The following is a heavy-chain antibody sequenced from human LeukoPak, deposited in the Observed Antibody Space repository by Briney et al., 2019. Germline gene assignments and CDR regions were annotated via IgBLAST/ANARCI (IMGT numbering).Heavy chain of an antibody. CDR2: ISWNSGSI. Sequence: GGSLRLSCAASGFIFDDYAMHWVRQAPGKGLEWVSGISWNSGSIGYADSVKGRFTISRDNAKNSLYLQMNSLRAEDTALYYCAKDSRGTYPYYFDYWGQGILVTVSS. CDR1: GFIFDDYA. D-gene: IGHD3-10*01. CDR3: AKDSRGTYPYYFDY. V-gene: IGHV3-9*01. J-gene: IGHJ4*02.